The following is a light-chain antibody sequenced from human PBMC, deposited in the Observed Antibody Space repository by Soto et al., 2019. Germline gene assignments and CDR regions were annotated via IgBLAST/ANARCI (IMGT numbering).Light chain of an antibody. Sequence: QSALTQPPSASGSPGQSVTISCTGTSSDVGGYNYVSWYQQHPDKAPKLMMYEVSKRPSGVPDRFSGSKSGNTASLTVSGLQAEDEADYYCSSYAGRWVFGGGTQLTVL. CDR2: EVS. V-gene: IGLV2-8*01. CDR1: SSDVGGYNY. J-gene: IGLJ3*02. CDR3: SSYAGRWV.